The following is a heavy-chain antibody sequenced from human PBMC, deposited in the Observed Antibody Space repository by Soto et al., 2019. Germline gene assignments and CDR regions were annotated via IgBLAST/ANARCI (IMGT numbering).Heavy chain of an antibody. V-gene: IGHV1-58*01. CDR2: IVVGSGNT. Sequence: ASVKVSCKASGFTFTSSAVQWVRQARGQRLEWIGWIVVGSGNTNYAQKFQERVTITRDMSTSTAYMELSSLRSEDTAVYYCAADRKDILTGYYSNYWGQGTLVTVS. CDR1: GFTFTSSA. CDR3: AADRKDILTGYYSNY. D-gene: IGHD3-9*01. J-gene: IGHJ4*02.